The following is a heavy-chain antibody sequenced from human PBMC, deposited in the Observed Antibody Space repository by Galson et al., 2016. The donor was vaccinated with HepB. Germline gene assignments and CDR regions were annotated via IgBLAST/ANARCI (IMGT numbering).Heavy chain of an antibody. D-gene: IGHD4-23*01. CDR2: IYSSVST. J-gene: IGHJ4*02. V-gene: IGHV4-4*08. CDR1: GGSISGYY. Sequence: SETLSLTCTVSGGSISGYYWSWIRQPPGKGLEWIAYIYSSVSTNYNPSLKSRVTISIDASKNQFSLKLNSVTAADTAVDFCARVVYAGYSILGYYFDSWGQGTLVTVSS. CDR3: ARVVYAGYSILGYYFDS.